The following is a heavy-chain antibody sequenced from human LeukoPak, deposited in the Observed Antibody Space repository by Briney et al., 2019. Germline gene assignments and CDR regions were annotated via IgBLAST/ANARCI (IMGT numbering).Heavy chain of an antibody. CDR2: IYYSGSS. CDR1: GGSISSGGYY. D-gene: IGHD2-15*01. V-gene: IGHV4-39*01. J-gene: IGHJ4*02. Sequence: HPSETLSLTCTVSGGSISSGGYYWSWIRQPPGKGLEWIGSIYYSGSSYYKTSLKSRVTISVDTSKKQFSLRLSSVTAADTAVYYCARHVRFCSGGTCHGPDYFDYWGQGTLATVSS. CDR3: ARHVRFCSGGTCHGPDYFDY.